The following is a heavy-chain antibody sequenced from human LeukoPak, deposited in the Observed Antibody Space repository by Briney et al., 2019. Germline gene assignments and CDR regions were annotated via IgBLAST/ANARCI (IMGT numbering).Heavy chain of an antibody. CDR3: ARAGSSWYQDAFDI. CDR1: GGSFSGYY. CDR2: INHSGST. D-gene: IGHD6-13*01. Sequence: SKTLSLTCAAYGGSFSGYYWSWIRQPPEKGLEWIGEINHSGSTNYNPSLKSRVTISVDTSKNQFSLKLSSVTAAGTAVYYCARAGSSWYQDAFDIWGQGTMVTVSS. J-gene: IGHJ3*02. V-gene: IGHV4-34*01.